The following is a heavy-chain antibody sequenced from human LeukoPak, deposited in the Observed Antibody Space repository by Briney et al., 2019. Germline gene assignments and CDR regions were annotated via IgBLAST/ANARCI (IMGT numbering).Heavy chain of an antibody. J-gene: IGHJ4*02. D-gene: IGHD1-1*01. V-gene: IGHV3-7*01. CDR2: MDPTGSQK. CDR1: QFTFNGSW. CDR3: AIWTSGNY. Sequence: PGGSLRLSWADSQFTFNGSWVNWVRQAPGKGLEWVANMDPTGSQKRYVDSVRGRFTISKDNPGASLYLDMHSLRAEDTAIYYCAIWTSGNYWGQETLVTVSS.